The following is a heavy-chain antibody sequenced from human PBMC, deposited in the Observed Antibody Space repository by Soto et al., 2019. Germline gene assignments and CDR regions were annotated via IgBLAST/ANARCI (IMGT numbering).Heavy chain of an antibody. Sequence: GESLKISCKGSGYSFTSYWIGWARQMPGKGLEWMGIIYPGDSDTRYSPSFQGQVTISADKSISTAYLQWSSLKASDTAMYYCARTAAAGKYYYGVDVWGQGTMVTVSS. D-gene: IGHD6-13*01. J-gene: IGHJ6*02. CDR3: ARTAAAGKYYYGVDV. V-gene: IGHV5-51*01. CDR1: GYSFTSYW. CDR2: IYPGDSDT.